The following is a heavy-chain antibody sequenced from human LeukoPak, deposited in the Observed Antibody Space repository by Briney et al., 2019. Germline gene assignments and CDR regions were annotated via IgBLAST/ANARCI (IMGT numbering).Heavy chain of an antibody. V-gene: IGHV3-20*03. CDR1: GFTFDAFG. CDR3: ARVWAWGSGNYFDN. D-gene: IGHD7-27*01. Sequence: PGGSLRLSDAASGFTFDAFGMTWVRQAPGNGLEWVSAIRGDAGSTGYADSVKGRFTISRDNAKNSLYLQMNSLRVEDTALYYCARVWAWGSGNYFDNWGQGTLVTVSS. J-gene: IGHJ4*02. CDR2: IRGDAGST.